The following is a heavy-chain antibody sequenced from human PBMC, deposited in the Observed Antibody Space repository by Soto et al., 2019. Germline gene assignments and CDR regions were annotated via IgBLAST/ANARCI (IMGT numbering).Heavy chain of an antibody. D-gene: IGHD3-22*01. Sequence: QVQLVQSGAEVKKPGSSVKVSCKASGGTFSSYAISWVRQAPGQGLEWMGGIIPIFGTANYAQKFQGRVTITADESTSTAYMGLSSLRSEDTAVYYCARDSTYYYDSSGYGLSDYWGQGTLVTVSS. V-gene: IGHV1-69*01. CDR3: ARDSTYYYDSSGYGLSDY. CDR1: GGTFSSYA. J-gene: IGHJ4*02. CDR2: IIPIFGTA.